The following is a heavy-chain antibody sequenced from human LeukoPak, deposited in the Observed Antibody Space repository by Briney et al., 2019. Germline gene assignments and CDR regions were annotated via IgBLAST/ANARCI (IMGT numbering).Heavy chain of an antibody. CDR2: IWYDGSIK. J-gene: IGHJ4*02. CDR3: ARGQQLVKTD. V-gene: IGHV3-33*01. CDR1: GFNFSTYG. Sequence: GGSLRLSCAASGFNFSTYGMHWVRQAPGKGLEWVAVIWYDGSIKNYADSVKGRFTISRDNSKNTVYLQTDSLRAEDTALYYCARGQQLVKTDWGQGTLVTVSS. D-gene: IGHD6-13*01.